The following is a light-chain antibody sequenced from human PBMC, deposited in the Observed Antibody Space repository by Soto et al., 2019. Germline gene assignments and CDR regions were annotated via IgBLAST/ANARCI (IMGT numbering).Light chain of an antibody. CDR1: QILRSTY. Sequence: EIVMPQSPATLSVSPGESATLSCRASQILRSTYLAWYQQKAGQTPRLLIYSISNRATGIPDRFSATGSGTEFTLSISSVQSEDAAVYYCQQHSAWPLTFGGGTKVEIK. V-gene: IGKV3D-15*01. CDR2: SIS. CDR3: QQHSAWPLT. J-gene: IGKJ4*01.